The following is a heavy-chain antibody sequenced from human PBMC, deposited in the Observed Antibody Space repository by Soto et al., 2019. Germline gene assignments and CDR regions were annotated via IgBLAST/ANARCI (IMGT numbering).Heavy chain of an antibody. Sequence: QVQLVQSGADVKKPGSSVKVSCKTFGGSFGSSAISWVRQAPAQGLEWMGEIIPVFDKANYAQNFQGRLTITADELTGTVFMELSSLRSEDTDVYFCARLRRDWGDAFDLWGLGTFVTVSS. D-gene: IGHD3-16*01. V-gene: IGHV1-69*01. CDR2: IIPVFDKA. CDR3: ARLRRDWGDAFDL. CDR1: GGSFGSSA. J-gene: IGHJ3*01.